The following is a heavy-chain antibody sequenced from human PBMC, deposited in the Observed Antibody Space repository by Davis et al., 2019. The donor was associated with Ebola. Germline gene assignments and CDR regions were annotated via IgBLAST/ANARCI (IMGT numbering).Heavy chain of an antibody. CDR2: TYYNSKWYS. J-gene: IGHJ5*02. V-gene: IGHV6-1*01. CDR1: GDSVSINSAG. D-gene: IGHD5-12*01. Sequence: PSETLSLTCDISGDSVSINSAGWNWIRQSPSRGFEWLGRTYYNSKWYSDYATSVRGRITINADTSGNKFYLQLNSVTPDDTAVYYCTRGWLRGWFDPWGQGTQVIVSS. CDR3: TRGWLRGWFDP.